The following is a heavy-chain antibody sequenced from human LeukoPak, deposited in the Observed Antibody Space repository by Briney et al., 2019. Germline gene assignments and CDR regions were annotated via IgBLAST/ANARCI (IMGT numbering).Heavy chain of an antibody. CDR2: INSDGSST. CDR1: GFTFSSYW. D-gene: IGHD3-3*01. V-gene: IGHV3-74*01. J-gene: IGHJ6*03. CDR3: ARVGVYDFHMDV. Sequence: GGSLRLSCAASGFTFSSYWMHWVRQAAVKGLVWVSRINSDGSSTTYADSVKGRFTISRDNAKNTLYLQMNSLRAEDTAAYYCARVGVYDFHMDVWGKGTTVTVSS.